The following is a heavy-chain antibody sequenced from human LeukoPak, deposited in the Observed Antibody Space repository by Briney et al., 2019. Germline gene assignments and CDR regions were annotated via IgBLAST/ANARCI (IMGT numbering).Heavy chain of an antibody. V-gene: IGHV1-2*02. CDR1: GYTFTCYY. J-gene: IGHJ3*02. D-gene: IGHD3-10*01. CDR3: AREGGGSGSYYYDAFDI. CDR2: INPNSGGT. Sequence: ASVKVSCKASGYTFTCYYMHWVRQAPGQGLEWMGWINPNSGGTNYAQKFQGRVTMTRDTSISTAYMELSRLRSDDTAVYYCAREGGGSGSYYYDAFDIWGQGTMVTVSS.